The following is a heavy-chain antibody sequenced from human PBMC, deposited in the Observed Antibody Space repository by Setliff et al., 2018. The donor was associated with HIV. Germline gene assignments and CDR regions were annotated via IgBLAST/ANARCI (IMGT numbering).Heavy chain of an antibody. CDR3: ARHSGGDQLLREFDY. Sequence: SETLSLTCVVSGYSVTSDYYWGWIRQSPGKGLEWIGSVYYSGSTYHNPSLKSRITISIDTSKDHFSLHLTSVTAADTAIYYCARHSGGDQLLREFDYWGQGTLVTVSS. V-gene: IGHV4-38-2*01. D-gene: IGHD2-2*01. CDR1: GYSVTSDYY. CDR2: VYYSGST. J-gene: IGHJ4*02.